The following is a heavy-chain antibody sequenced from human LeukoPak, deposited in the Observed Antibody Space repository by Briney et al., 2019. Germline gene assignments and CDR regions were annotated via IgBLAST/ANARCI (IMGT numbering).Heavy chain of an antibody. CDR2: ISYDGSNK. V-gene: IGHV3-30*04. J-gene: IGHJ5*02. Sequence: GGSLRLSCAASGFSFSRYAMHWVRQAPGKGLEWVVVISYDGSNKYYADSVKGRFTISGDNSKNTLYLQMDNLRAEDTAVYYCASTPELAAAGIGAWFDPWGQGTLVTVSS. D-gene: IGHD6-13*01. CDR1: GFSFSRYA. CDR3: ASTPELAAAGIGAWFDP.